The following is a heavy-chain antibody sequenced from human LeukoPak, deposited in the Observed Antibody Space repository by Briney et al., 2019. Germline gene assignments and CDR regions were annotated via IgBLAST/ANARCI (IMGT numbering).Heavy chain of an antibody. CDR3: AKGHSSGYGYYFDY. CDR1: GFTFSSYA. J-gene: IGHJ4*02. V-gene: IGHV3-23*01. Sequence: PGGSLRLSCAASGFTFSSYAMSWVRQPPGKGLEWVSGMTGSGSNTYYAGSVKGRFTISRDNSKNTLYLQMSSLRAEDTAVYYCAKGHSSGYGYYFDYWGQGTLVTVSS. CDR2: MTGSGSNT. D-gene: IGHD3-22*01.